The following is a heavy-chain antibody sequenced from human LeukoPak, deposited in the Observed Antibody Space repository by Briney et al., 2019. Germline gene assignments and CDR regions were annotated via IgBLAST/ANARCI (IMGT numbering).Heavy chain of an antibody. CDR2: IGGSGGDT. J-gene: IGHJ4*02. D-gene: IGHD1-26*01. V-gene: IGHV3-23*01. CDR3: AKDHPSTSFYYFDY. Sequence: QPGGSLRLSCAASGFTFSSYAMNWVRQAPGKGLEWVSTIGGSGGDTYYADSVKGRFTISRDNSKNTLYLQMNSLRAEDTAVYYCAKDHPSTSFYYFDYWGQGTLVTVSS. CDR1: GFTFSSYA.